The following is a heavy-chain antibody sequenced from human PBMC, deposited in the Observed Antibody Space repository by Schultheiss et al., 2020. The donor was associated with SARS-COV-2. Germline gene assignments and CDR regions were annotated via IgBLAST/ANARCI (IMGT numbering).Heavy chain of an antibody. D-gene: IGHD5-18*01. CDR2: IYHSGST. CDR3: ARALTASYGYVY. CDR1: GGSFSGYY. J-gene: IGHJ4*02. V-gene: IGHV4-34*01. Sequence: SETLSLTCAVYGGSFSGYYWSWIRQPPGKGLEWIGEIYHSGSTDYNPSLKSRVTISVDTSKNQFSLRLSSVTAADTAVYYCARALTASYGYVYWGQGTLVTVSS.